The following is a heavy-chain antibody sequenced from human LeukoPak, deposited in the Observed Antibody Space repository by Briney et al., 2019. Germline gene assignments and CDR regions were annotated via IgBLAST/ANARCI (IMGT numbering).Heavy chain of an antibody. V-gene: IGHV3-53*01. J-gene: IGHJ4*02. CDR3: ARGGSDDWKRFDS. Sequence: GGSLRLSCAASGFTVTRNFMSWVRQAPGKGLEWVSVIYSDGNTYYADSVKGRFTVSRDTSKNTMSLQMNSLRGEDTAVYYCARGGSDDWKRFDSWGQGTLVTV. CDR2: IYSDGNT. D-gene: IGHD1-1*01. CDR1: GFTVTRNF.